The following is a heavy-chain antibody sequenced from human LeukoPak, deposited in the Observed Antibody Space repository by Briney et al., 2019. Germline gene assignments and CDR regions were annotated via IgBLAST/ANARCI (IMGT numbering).Heavy chain of an antibody. D-gene: IGHD6-25*01. CDR1: GFTFNNFE. J-gene: IGHJ4*02. Sequence: PGGSLRLSCLASGFTFNNFEITRVRQAPGKGLEWVSYISSSGGATYYAESMKGRFTISRDNAKNSVFLQMNGLRPSDTSVYYCARINGQRTSIDYWGQGTLVTVSS. CDR3: ARINGQRTSIDY. V-gene: IGHV3-48*03. CDR2: ISSSGGAT.